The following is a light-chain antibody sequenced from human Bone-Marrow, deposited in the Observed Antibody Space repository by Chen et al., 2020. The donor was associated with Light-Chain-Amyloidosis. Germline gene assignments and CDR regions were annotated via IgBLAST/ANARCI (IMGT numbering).Light chain of an antibody. CDR2: EDN. Sequence: NFMLTQPHSVSESPGNTVTISCPGSSGTIASNYVQWDQQRPGSAPTTVIYEDNQSPSGVPDRFSGSSDSSSNSASLTISGLKTEDEADYYCQSYDGSNWVFGGGTKLTVL. CDR3: QSYDGSNWV. V-gene: IGLV6-57*02. J-gene: IGLJ3*02. CDR1: SGTIASNY.